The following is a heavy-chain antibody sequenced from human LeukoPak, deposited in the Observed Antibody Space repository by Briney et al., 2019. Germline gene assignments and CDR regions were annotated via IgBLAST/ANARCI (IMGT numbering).Heavy chain of an antibody. Sequence: PGGSLRLSCAAYGFTFSNYGMRWVRQAPGKGLEWVAAMSYDGTNKYYADSVKGRVTISRDNSKNTLYLQLDRLRAEDTAVYYCAKDVDSLNGYYAGPPSAPFDFWGQGTLVTVSS. CDR3: AKDVDSLNGYYAGPPSAPFDF. J-gene: IGHJ4*02. CDR1: GFTFSNYG. CDR2: MSYDGTNK. D-gene: IGHD3-9*01. V-gene: IGHV3-30*18.